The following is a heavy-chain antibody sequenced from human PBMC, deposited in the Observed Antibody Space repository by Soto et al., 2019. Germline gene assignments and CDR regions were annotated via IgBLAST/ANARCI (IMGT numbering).Heavy chain of an antibody. CDR3: AKDINQYHDFWSGYYTGASPDY. CDR2: ISGSGGST. V-gene: IGHV3-23*01. CDR1: GFTFSSYA. J-gene: IGHJ4*02. D-gene: IGHD3-3*01. Sequence: GGSLRLSCAASGFTFSSYAMSWVRQAPGKGLEWVSAISGSGGSTYYADSVKGRFTISRDNSKNTLYLQMNSLRAEDTAVYYCAKDINQYHDFWSGYYTGASPDYWGQGTLVTVSS.